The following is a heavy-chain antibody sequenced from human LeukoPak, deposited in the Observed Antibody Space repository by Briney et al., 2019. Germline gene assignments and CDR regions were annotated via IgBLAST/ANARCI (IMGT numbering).Heavy chain of an antibody. CDR3: ARQPTTGAYFDY. CDR2: IYVGDSDT. V-gene: IGHV5-51*01. J-gene: IGHJ4*02. D-gene: IGHD4-17*01. Sequence: GESLKISCKGSGYSFSNYWIGWVRQMPGKGLEWMGIIYVGDSDTRYSPSFQGPVTISADKSITTAYLQWSSLKASDTAMYYCARQPTTGAYFDYWGRGTLVTVSS. CDR1: GYSFSNYW.